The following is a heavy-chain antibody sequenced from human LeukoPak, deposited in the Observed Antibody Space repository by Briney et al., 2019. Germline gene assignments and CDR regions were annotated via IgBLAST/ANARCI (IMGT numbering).Heavy chain of an antibody. V-gene: IGHV4-39*07. Sequence: SETLSLTCTVSGGSISSSSYYWGWIRQPPGKGLEWIGSIYHSGSTYYNPSLKSRVTISVDTSKNQFSLKLSSVTAADTAVYYCARDNYYGSGSYRYYYYYYMDVWGKGTTVTVSS. CDR2: IYHSGST. CDR1: GGSISSSSYY. CDR3: ARDNYYGSGSYRYYYYYYMDV. D-gene: IGHD3-10*01. J-gene: IGHJ6*03.